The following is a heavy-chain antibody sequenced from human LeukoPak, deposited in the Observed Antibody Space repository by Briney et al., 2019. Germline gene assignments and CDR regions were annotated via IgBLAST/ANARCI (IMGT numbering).Heavy chain of an antibody. J-gene: IGHJ4*02. D-gene: IGHD3-9*01. CDR3: ARTTRYYVILTGYGPAEFDY. CDR2: VNHRGST. CDR1: GESFSGYY. Sequence: PSETLSLTCAVYGESFSGYYWSWIRQPPGKGLEWIGEVNHRGSTNYTPSLKSRVTISVDTSRSQFSLKLTSVTAADTAVYYCARTTRYYVILTGYGPAEFDYWGQGTLVTVSS. V-gene: IGHV4-34*01.